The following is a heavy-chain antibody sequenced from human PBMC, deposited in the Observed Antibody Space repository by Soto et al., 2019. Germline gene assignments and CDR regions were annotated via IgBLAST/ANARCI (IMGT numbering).Heavy chain of an antibody. CDR2: IYYSGST. CDR3: AREGRLSSGWYEGYYYYGMDV. J-gene: IGHJ6*02. Sequence: KASETLSLTCTVSGGSISSGGYYWSWIRQHPGKGLEWIGYIYYSGSTYYNPSLKSRVTISVDTSKNQFSLKLSSVTAADTAVYYCAREGRLSSGWYEGYYYYGMDVWGQGTTVTVSS. CDR1: GGSISSGGYY. D-gene: IGHD6-19*01. V-gene: IGHV4-31*03.